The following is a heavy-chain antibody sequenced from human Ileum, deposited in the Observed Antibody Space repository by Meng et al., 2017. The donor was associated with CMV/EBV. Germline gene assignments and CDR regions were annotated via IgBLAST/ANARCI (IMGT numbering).Heavy chain of an antibody. J-gene: IGHJ5*02. Sequence: SETLSLTCTVYGGSFNGYYWTWIRQSPGKGLEWIGEINHSGGTNYNPSLKRRAIISLDRSNNHLSLNLASVSGADTAMYYCARAHCNRVNCYFRFDPWGQGTLVTGAS. CDR1: GGSFNGYY. CDR2: INHSGGT. D-gene: IGHD2-21*02. CDR3: ARAHCNRVNCYFRFDP. V-gene: IGHV4-34*01.